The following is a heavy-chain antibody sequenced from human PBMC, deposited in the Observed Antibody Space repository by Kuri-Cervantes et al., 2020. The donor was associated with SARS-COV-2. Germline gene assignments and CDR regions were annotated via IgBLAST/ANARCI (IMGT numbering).Heavy chain of an antibody. CDR3: ARDPSSYGDYVGSYFDY. D-gene: IGHD4-17*01. J-gene: IGHJ4*01. V-gene: IGHV3-48*02. Sequence: GESLKISCAASGFTFSSYAMSWVRQAPGKGLEWVSYINSGSSITYYADSVKGRFTISSDNAKDALYMQMSSLRDEDTAVYYCARDPSSYGDYVGSYFDYWGQGTLVTVSS. CDR1: GFTFSSYA. CDR2: INSGSSIT.